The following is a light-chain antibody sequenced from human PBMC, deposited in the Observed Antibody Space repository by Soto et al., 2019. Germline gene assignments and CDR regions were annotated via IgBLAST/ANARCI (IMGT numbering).Light chain of an antibody. J-gene: IGKJ1*01. Sequence: IVMRQSPATLSVSPWERATLSCRASQSIGSNLAWYQQKPGQAPRLLIYGASTRATGIPARFSGSGSGTEFTLTISSLQSEDFAVYYCQQYNNWWTFGQGTKVEIK. V-gene: IGKV3-15*01. CDR3: QQYNNWWT. CDR1: QSIGSN. CDR2: GAS.